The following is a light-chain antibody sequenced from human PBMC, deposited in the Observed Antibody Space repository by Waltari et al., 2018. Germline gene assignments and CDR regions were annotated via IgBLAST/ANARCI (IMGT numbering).Light chain of an antibody. CDR2: RNN. CDR3: ATWDDSLRGWV. Sequence: QSGVTQPPSASGTPGQRVTISCSGSSPNIGNNFVYWYQQSPGTAPKLLIYRNNQRPSGVPDRFSGSKSGTSASLAISGLRSEDESDYYCATWDDSLRGWVFGGGTKLTVL. J-gene: IGLJ3*02. V-gene: IGLV1-47*01. CDR1: SPNIGNNF.